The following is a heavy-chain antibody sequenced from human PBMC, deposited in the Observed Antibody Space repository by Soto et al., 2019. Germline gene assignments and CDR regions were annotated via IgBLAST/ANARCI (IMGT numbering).Heavy chain of an antibody. D-gene: IGHD1-1*01. V-gene: IGHV4-31*03. Sequence: PSETLSLTCTVSGGSISSGGYYWSWIRQHPGKGLEWIGYIYYSGSTYYNPSLKSRVTISVDTSKNQFSPKLSSVTAADTAVYYCAREGTQGAFDIWGQGTMVTVSS. CDR1: GGSISSGGYY. J-gene: IGHJ3*02. CDR2: IYYSGST. CDR3: AREGTQGAFDI.